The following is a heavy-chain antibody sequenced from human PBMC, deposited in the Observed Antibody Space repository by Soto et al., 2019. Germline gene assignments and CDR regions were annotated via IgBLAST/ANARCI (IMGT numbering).Heavy chain of an antibody. CDR2: IYYSGST. V-gene: IGHV4-31*03. J-gene: IGHJ5*02. Sequence: PSETLSLTCTVSGGSISSGGYYWSWIRQHPGKGLEWIGYIYYSGSTYYNPSLKSRVTISVDTSKNQFSLKLSSVTAADTAVYYCARSPNLTHYDILTGPNWFDPWGQGTLVTVSS. D-gene: IGHD3-9*01. CDR3: ARSPNLTHYDILTGPNWFDP. CDR1: GGSISSGGYY.